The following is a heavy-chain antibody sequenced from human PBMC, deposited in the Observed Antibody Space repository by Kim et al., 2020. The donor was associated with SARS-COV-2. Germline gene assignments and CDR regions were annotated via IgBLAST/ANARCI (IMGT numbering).Heavy chain of an antibody. CDR3: AKEVRYYTSGSYSYYFDY. V-gene: IGHV3-23*01. J-gene: IGHJ4*02. Sequence: KGRFTIPRDNSKNTLYLQMNSLRAEDTAVYYCAKEVRYYTSGSYSYYFDYWGQGTLVTVSS. D-gene: IGHD3-10*01.